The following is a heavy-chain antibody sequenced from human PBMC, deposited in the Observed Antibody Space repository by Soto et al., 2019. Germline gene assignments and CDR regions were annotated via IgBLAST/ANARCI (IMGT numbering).Heavy chain of an antibody. CDR1: GFTFSSYA. J-gene: IGHJ4*02. D-gene: IGHD1-20*01. CDR2: IWHDGSNK. CDR3: AREGSQEVMYKDQ. Sequence: QVQLVESGGGVVQPGRSLRLSCAASGFTFSSYAMHWVRQAPGKGLEWVAVIWHDGSNKYYGDSVKGRFTISRDNSQNTLYLQMNSLRVEDTAVYYCAREGSQEVMYKDQWGQGTLVTVSS. V-gene: IGHV3-33*08.